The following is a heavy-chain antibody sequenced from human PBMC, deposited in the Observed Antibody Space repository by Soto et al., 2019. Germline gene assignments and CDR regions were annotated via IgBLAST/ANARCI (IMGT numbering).Heavy chain of an antibody. Sequence: QVPLVQSGAGVQKPGATANISCKASGYRFTAYDMHWVRQAPGQRLEWLGWINTATGDTKYSPSFQGRVTLSRDTSATTAYIELSGLRFEDTAVYYCARTRGYCSGGSCYPLDHWGQGTLVTVSS. CDR3: ARTRGYCSGGSCYPLDH. CDR2: INTATGDT. J-gene: IGHJ4*02. D-gene: IGHD2-15*01. V-gene: IGHV1-3*04. CDR1: GYRFTAYD.